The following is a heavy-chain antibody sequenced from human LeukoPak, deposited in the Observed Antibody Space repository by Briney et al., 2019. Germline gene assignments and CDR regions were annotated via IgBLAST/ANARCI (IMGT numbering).Heavy chain of an antibody. CDR1: GYTFTSYD. CDR2: MNPNSGNT. D-gene: IGHD3-3*01. J-gene: IGHJ4*02. CDR3: ARDLSRSGYYI. V-gene: IGHV1-8*01. Sequence: GASVKVSCKASGYTFTSYDINWVRQATGQGLEWMGWMNPNSGNTGYAQKFQGRVTITADESTSTAYMELSSLRSEDTAVYYCARDLSRSGYYIWGQGTLVTVSS.